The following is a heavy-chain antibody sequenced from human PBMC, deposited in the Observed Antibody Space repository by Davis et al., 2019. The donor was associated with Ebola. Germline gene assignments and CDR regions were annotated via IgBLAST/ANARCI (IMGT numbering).Heavy chain of an antibody. CDR1: GCTFSSYA. CDR2: IIPIFGTA. J-gene: IGHJ4*02. V-gene: IGHV1-69*13. CDR3: ARRVGARSGFDY. Sequence: AASVKVSCKASGCTFSSYAISWVRQAPGQGLEWMGGIIPIFGTANYAQKFQGRVTITADESTSTAYMELSSLRSEDTAVYYCARRVGARSGFDYWGQGSLVTVSS. D-gene: IGHD1-26*01.